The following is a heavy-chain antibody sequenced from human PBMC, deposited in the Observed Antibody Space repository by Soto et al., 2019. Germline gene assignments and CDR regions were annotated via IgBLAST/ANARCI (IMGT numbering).Heavy chain of an antibody. CDR3: ARRGLGVYCSGGSCYSYWYFDL. CDR2: IYYSGST. Sequence: QLQLQESGPGLVKPSETLSLTCPVSGGSISSSSYYWGWIRQPPGKGLEWIGSIYYSGSTYYNPSLKSRVTISVDTSKNQFSLKLSSVTAADTAVYYCARRGLGVYCSGGSCYSYWYFDLWGRGTLVTVSS. D-gene: IGHD2-15*01. J-gene: IGHJ2*01. V-gene: IGHV4-39*01. CDR1: GGSISSSSYY.